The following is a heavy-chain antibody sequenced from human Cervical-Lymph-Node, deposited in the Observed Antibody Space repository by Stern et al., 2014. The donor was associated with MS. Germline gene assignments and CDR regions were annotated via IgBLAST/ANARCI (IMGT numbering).Heavy chain of an antibody. D-gene: IGHD4-17*01. CDR1: GFTFTSYS. J-gene: IGHJ4*02. CDR2: ISRRSNYI. Sequence: EVQLVESGGGLVKPGGSLTLSCAASGFTFTSYSMNWVRQAPGRGLEWVSSISRRSNYIYYEDSVKGRFTISRDNAKNSLYLQMDSLRAEDTAIYYCARDAGTTMVTTGNFDSWGQGTLVTVSS. CDR3: ARDAGTTMVTTGNFDS. V-gene: IGHV3-21*01.